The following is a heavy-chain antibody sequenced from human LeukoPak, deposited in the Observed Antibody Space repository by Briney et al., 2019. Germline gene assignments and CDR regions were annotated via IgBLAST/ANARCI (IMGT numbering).Heavy chain of an antibody. CDR2: ISNSGSGST. V-gene: IGHV4-59*02. Sequence: SETLSLTCTVSGGSVSSYYWNWLRQPPGKGLEWIGYISNSGSGSTKYNPSLESRVTMSVETSKNQFSLKLSSVTAADTAVYYCAKEALVVAATQGYYYYGMDVWGQGTTVTVSS. J-gene: IGHJ6*02. CDR3: AKEALVVAATQGYYYYGMDV. D-gene: IGHD2-15*01. CDR1: GGSVSSYY.